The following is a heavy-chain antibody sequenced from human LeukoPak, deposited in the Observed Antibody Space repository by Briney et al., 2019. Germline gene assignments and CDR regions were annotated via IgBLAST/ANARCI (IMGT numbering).Heavy chain of an antibody. CDR2: IYYSVST. V-gene: IGHV4-39*07. Sequence: PSETLSLTCTVSGGSISSSSYYWGWIRQPPGKGQEWIGSIYYSVSTNNNPSLKSRVTISVDTSKNQLSLRLSSVTAADTAVYYCARDLDYFDSSGYFFDIWGQGTMVTVSS. D-gene: IGHD3-22*01. CDR1: GGSISSSSYY. CDR3: ARDLDYFDSSGYFFDI. J-gene: IGHJ3*02.